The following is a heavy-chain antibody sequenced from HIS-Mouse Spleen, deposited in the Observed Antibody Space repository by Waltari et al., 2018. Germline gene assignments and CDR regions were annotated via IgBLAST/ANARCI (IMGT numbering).Heavy chain of an antibody. CDR1: GYTFTGYY. J-gene: IGHJ3*02. V-gene: IGHV1-2*02. CDR2: INPNSGGT. D-gene: IGHD7-27*01. Sequence: QVQLVQSGAEVKKPGASVKVYCKASGYTFTGYYMHWVRPATGQGLEWMGWINPNSGGTNYAQKFQGRVTMTRDTSISTAYMELSRLRSDDTAVYYCARDGLNWGSVDAFDIWGQGTMVTVSS. CDR3: ARDGLNWGSVDAFDI.